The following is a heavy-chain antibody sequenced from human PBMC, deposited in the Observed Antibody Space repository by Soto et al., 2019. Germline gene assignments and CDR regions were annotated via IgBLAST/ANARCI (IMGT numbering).Heavy chain of an antibody. Sequence: PSETLSLTCAVSGYSISSGYYWGWIRQPPRKGLEWIGSIYHSGSTYYNPSLKSRVTISVDTSKNQFSLKLSSVAAADTAVYYCARDRRVLRFLEWLNKNWFDPWGQGTLVTVSS. V-gene: IGHV4-38-2*02. CDR3: ARDRRVLRFLEWLNKNWFDP. CDR1: GYSISSGYY. CDR2: IYHSGST. D-gene: IGHD3-3*01. J-gene: IGHJ5*02.